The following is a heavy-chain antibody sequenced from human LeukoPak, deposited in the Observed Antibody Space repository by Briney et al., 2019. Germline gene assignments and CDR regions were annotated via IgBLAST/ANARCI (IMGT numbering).Heavy chain of an antibody. CDR3: ARVVPRGDYYGMDV. J-gene: IGHJ6*01. V-gene: IGHV3-74*01. CDR2: INTDGRRT. CDR1: GFTFSIYW. Sequence: GGSLRLPCAASGFTFSIYWMQWVRQAPGKGRVWVSRINTDGRRTIHTDSVEGRFNISRDNAKNTLYLQMNSLRAEDTAVYYCARVVPRGDYYGMDVWGQGTTVTVSS.